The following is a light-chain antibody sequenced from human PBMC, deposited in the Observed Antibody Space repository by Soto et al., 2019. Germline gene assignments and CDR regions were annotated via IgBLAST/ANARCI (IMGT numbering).Light chain of an antibody. J-gene: IGLJ2*01. V-gene: IGLV1-40*01. Sequence: QSVLTQPPSLSGAPGQRVTISCTGSSSDIGAGSEVHWYQQLPGTAPKLLIFGSTNRPSGVPDRFSGSKSGTSASLAISGLQSEDEADYYCASWDDNLNGPVFGRGTKLTVL. CDR1: SSDIGAGSE. CDR3: ASWDDNLNGPV. CDR2: GST.